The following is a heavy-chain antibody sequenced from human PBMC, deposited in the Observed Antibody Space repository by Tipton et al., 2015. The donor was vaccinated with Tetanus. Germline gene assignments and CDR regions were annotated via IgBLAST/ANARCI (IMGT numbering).Heavy chain of an antibody. CDR1: GGSISSGSYY. V-gene: IGHV4-61*01. J-gene: IGHJ4*02. CDR3: VRDGGSSGWLAY. D-gene: IGHD6-19*01. Sequence: LRLSCTVSGGSISSGSYYWSWVRQPPGKGLEYLGYILYEKSTHFNPSLQSRLSMSGDPVKNQFSLRLTSVTAADTAVYYCVRDGGSSGWLAYWGQGTLVTVSS. CDR2: ILYEKST.